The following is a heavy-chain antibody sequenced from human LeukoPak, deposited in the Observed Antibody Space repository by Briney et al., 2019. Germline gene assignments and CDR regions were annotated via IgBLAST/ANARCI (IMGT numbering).Heavy chain of an antibody. V-gene: IGHV3-9*01. CDR1: GFTFDDYA. J-gene: IGHJ4*02. Sequence: GGSLRLSCPASGFTFDDYAMHWVRQAPGKGLEWVSGISWNSGSIGYADSVKGRFTISRDNAKNSLYLQMNSLRAEDTALYYCAKAQSVGGYYYDSSGYYTHWGQGTLVTVSS. CDR3: AKAQSVGGYYYDSSGYYTH. CDR2: ISWNSGSI. D-gene: IGHD3-22*01.